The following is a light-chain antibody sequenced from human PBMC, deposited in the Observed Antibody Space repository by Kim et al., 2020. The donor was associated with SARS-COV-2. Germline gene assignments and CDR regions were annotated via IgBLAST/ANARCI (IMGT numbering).Light chain of an antibody. V-gene: IGLV3-1*01. CDR1: KLGDKY. Sequence: SYELTQPPSVSVSPGQTASITCSGEKLGDKYACWYQQKPGQSPVLVLYQDSKRPSGIPERFSGSNCGNTATLTISGTQAMDEADYYCQAWDSSTVVFGGGTQLTVL. J-gene: IGLJ2*01. CDR2: QDS. CDR3: QAWDSSTVV.